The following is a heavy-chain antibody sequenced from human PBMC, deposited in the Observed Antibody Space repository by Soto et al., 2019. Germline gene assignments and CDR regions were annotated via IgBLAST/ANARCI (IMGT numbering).Heavy chain of an antibody. Sequence: QVQLVQSGAEVKKPGSSVKVSCKASGGTFSSYAMSWVRQRPGQGLEWMGGIMPIIGTANYAQKFQGRVTITADESTSTAHMELSSLRSEDTAVYYCARGGYSSSYRLDYWGQGTLVTVSS. D-gene: IGHD6-6*01. J-gene: IGHJ4*02. CDR3: ARGGYSSSYRLDY. CDR2: IMPIIGTA. CDR1: GGTFSSYA. V-gene: IGHV1-69*01.